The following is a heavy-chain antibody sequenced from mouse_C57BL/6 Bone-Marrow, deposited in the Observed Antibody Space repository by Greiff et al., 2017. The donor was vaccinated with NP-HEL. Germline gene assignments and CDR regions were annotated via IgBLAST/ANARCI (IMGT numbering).Heavy chain of an antibody. J-gene: IGHJ2*01. Sequence: EVKLQESGPGLVKPSQTVFLTCTVTGISITTGNYRWSRIRQFPGNKLEWIGYIYYSGTITYNPSLTSRTTITRDTPKNQFFLEMNSLTAEDTATYYCAREPLTGSYFDYWGQGTTLTVSS. CDR2: IYYSGTI. D-gene: IGHD4-1*01. CDR3: AREPLTGSYFDY. CDR1: GISITTGNYR. V-gene: IGHV3-5*01.